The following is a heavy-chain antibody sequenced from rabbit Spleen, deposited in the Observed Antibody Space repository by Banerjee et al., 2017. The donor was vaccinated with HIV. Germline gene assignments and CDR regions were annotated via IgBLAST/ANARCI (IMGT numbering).Heavy chain of an antibody. CDR3: ARDSGSSFSSYGMDL. D-gene: IGHD8-1*01. Sequence: ELVESGGGLVQPGESLKVSCKASGFDFSSYGVSWVRQAPGKGPEWIAYIDPVFGNTYYASWVNGRFTISKTSSTTVTLQMTSLTAADTATYFCARDSGSSFSSYGMDLWGPGTLVTVS. J-gene: IGHJ6*01. CDR2: IDPVFGNT. V-gene: IGHV1S47*01. CDR1: GFDFSSYG.